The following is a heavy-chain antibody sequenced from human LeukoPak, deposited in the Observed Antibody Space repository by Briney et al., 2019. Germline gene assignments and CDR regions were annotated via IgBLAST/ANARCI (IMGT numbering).Heavy chain of an antibody. CDR1: GYTFTGYY. V-gene: IGHV1-2*02. D-gene: IGHD4-23*01. J-gene: IGHJ3*02. CDR3: ARVVYGGNGDAFDI. CDR2: INPNSGGT. Sequence: ASVKVSCKASGYTFTGYYMHWVRQAPGQGLEWMGWINPNSGGTNYAQKFQGRVTMTRDMSTSTVYMELSSLRSEDTAVYYCARVVYGGNGDAFDIWGQGTMVTVSS.